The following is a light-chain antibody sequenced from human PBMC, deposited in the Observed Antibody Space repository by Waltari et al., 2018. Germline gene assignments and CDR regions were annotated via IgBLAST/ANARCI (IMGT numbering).Light chain of an antibody. CDR3: TSYTSSTTTPYV. J-gene: IGLJ1*01. V-gene: IGLV2-14*03. CDR2: DVT. Sequence: QSALTQPASVSGTPGQSITISCTGTSRDVGRYDYVSWYQQHPGRAPKLLIHDVTDRASGVADRFSGSKSGNTASLTISGRQTEDEADYYCTSYTSSTTTPYVFGTGTQVTV. CDR1: SRDVGRYDY.